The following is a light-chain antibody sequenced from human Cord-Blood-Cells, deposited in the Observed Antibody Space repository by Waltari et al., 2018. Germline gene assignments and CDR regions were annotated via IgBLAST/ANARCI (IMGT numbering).Light chain of an antibody. CDR3: QQYNNWPPT. CDR2: GAS. CDR1: QSVSSN. J-gene: IGKJ4*01. V-gene: IGKV3-15*01. Sequence: ELVMTQSPATLSVSPGERANLSCRASQSVSSNLAWYQQKPGQAPRLLIYGASTRATGIPARFSGSGSGTEFTLTISSLQSEDFAVYYCQQYNNWPPTFGGGTKVEIK.